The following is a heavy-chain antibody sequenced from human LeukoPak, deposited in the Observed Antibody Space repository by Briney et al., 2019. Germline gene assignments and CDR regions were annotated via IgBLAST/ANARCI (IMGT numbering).Heavy chain of an antibody. J-gene: IGHJ4*02. CDR3: ARDGGYSGYETWGFDY. CDR1: GFTFSSYS. CDR2: ISSSSSYI. Sequence: GGSLRLSCAASGFTFSSYSMNWVRQAPGKGLEWVSSISSSSSYIYYADSVKGRFTISRDNAKNSLYLRMNSLRAEDTAVYYCARDGGYSGYETWGFDYWGQGTLVTVSS. V-gene: IGHV3-21*01. D-gene: IGHD5-12*01.